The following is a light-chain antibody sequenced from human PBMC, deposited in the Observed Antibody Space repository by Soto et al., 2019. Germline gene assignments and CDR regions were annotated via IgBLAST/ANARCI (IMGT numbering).Light chain of an antibody. Sequence: DIQMTHSPSSLSASVLYIVTITFRASQCIVVYLTLYQQLPGKAPKLLIFAASGLQSGVPSRFSGSGSGTDFTLTISSLQPEDFATYYCQKSYSSPINFGQGTRLEIK. V-gene: IGKV1-39*01. CDR2: AAS. CDR3: QKSYSSPIN. CDR1: QCIVVY. J-gene: IGKJ5*01.